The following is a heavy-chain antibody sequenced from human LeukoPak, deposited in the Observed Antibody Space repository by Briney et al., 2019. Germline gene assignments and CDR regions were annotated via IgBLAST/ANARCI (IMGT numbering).Heavy chain of an antibody. CDR1: GGSISSGGYY. J-gene: IGHJ4*02. Sequence: SETLSLTCTVSGGSISSGGYYWSWIRQHPGKGLEWIGYIYYSGNTHYNPSLKSRLTISVDTSKNQFSLKLTSVTAADTAVYYCARASPDDYGDYESYWGQGTLVTVSS. V-gene: IGHV4-31*03. D-gene: IGHD4-17*01. CDR3: ARASPDDYGDYESY. CDR2: IYYSGNT.